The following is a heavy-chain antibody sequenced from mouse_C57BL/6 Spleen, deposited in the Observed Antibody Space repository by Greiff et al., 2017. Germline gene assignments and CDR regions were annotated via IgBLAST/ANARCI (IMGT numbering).Heavy chain of an antibody. CDR2: VYPYNGGT. V-gene: IGHV1-36*01. CDR3: EAIYYGNPYAMDY. D-gene: IGHD2-1*01. CDR1: GFTFTDYY. Sequence: VQLQQSGPVLVKPGPSVKISCKASGFTFTDYYMHWVKQSHGKSLEWIGLVYPYNGGTSYNQKFKGKATLTVDTSSSTAYMQLSSLTSEDSAVYYCEAIYYGNPYAMDYWGQGTSVTVSS. J-gene: IGHJ4*01.